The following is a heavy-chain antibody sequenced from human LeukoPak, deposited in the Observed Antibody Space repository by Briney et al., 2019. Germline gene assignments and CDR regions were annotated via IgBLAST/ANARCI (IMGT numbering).Heavy chain of an antibody. V-gene: IGHV3-9*01. Sequence: PGGSLRLSCAASGFTFDDYAMHWVRQAPGKGLEWVSGISWNSGSIGYADSVKGRFTISRDNAKNSLYLQMNSLRAEDTALYYCAKGRLLIIAAALDVWGQGTTVTVSS. CDR1: GFTFDDYA. D-gene: IGHD6-13*01. CDR2: ISWNSGSI. J-gene: IGHJ6*02. CDR3: AKGRLLIIAAALDV.